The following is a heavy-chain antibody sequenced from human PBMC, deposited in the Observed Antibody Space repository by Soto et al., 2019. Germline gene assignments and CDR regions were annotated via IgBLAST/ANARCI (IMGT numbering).Heavy chain of an antibody. CDR3: ARDGDGYNN. Sequence: SETLSLTCSVSGGSVTSGSYYWSWIRQPPGKGLEWIGYIYSSGGTSYNPSLKSRVTISVDTSKNQFSLKLTSVTAADTAVYYCARDGDGYNNWGQGTLVTVS. D-gene: IGHD5-12*01. J-gene: IGHJ4*02. CDR1: GGSVTSGSYY. CDR2: IYSSGGT. V-gene: IGHV4-61*01.